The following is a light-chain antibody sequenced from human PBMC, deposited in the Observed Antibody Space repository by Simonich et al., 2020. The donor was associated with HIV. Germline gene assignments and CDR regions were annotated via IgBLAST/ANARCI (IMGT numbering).Light chain of an antibody. V-gene: IGKV4-1*01. CDR3: QQYYSTPIT. CDR1: QSVLYRSNTKNY. CDR2: WSS. J-gene: IGKJ5*01. Sequence: DIVMPPSPASLPVSLGERATINCKSIQSVLYRSNTKNYLAWYQQKPGPPPTLLIYWSSTRESGVPDRVSGSGSGTDFTLTISSLQAEDVAVYYCQQYYSTPITFGQGTRLEIK.